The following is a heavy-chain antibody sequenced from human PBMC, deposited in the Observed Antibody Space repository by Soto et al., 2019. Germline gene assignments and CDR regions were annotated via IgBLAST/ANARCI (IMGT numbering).Heavy chain of an antibody. CDR3: ARVRYCRGGSCYYGMDV. CDR1: GDSVSSDSAA. CDR2: AYYRSRWFD. D-gene: IGHD2-15*01. J-gene: IGHJ6*02. Sequence: SQTLSLTCAISGDSVSSDSAAWNWIRQSPSRGLEWLGRAYYRSRWFDDYALSVKSRITITPDTSRNQLSLQLNSVTPEDTAVYYCARVRYCRGGSCYYGMDVWGQGTTVTV. V-gene: IGHV6-1*01.